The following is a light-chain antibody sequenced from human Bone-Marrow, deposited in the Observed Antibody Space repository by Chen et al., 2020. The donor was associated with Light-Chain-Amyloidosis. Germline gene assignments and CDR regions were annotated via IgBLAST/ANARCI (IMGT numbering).Light chain of an antibody. Sequence: IVLTPYPGTLSLSPGEGANLSCRASQTLSSNYLTWYQRKFGPAPRLLIYGSSSRATVLPDRFTGSGYGTDCTLTINRLEPEDFAMYCCQQYGTSPLTFGGGTKVEIK. CDR3: QQYGTSPLT. CDR2: GSS. J-gene: IGKJ4*01. V-gene: IGKV3-20*01. CDR1: QTLSSNY.